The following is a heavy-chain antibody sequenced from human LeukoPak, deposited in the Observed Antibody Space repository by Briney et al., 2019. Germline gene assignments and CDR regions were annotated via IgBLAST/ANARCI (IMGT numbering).Heavy chain of an antibody. Sequence: GGSLRLSCAASGFTFSSYWMSWVRQAPGKGLEWVASIGSSTSSYIYYADSMKGRFTISRDNAKKSLYLQMNSLRVEDTAVYYCAKDQVDGSYYYAVDVWGQGTTVTVSS. CDR2: IGSSTSSYI. J-gene: IGHJ6*02. D-gene: IGHD1-26*01. CDR3: AKDQVDGSYYYAVDV. V-gene: IGHV3-21*01. CDR1: GFTFSSYW.